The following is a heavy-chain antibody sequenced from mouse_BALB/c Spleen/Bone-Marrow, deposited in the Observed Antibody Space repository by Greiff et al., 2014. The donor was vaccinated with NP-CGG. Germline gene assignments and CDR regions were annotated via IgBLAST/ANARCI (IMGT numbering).Heavy chain of an antibody. CDR2: IYPGNVDT. CDR3: AREVGRGGYFDV. J-gene: IGHJ1*01. Sequence: VQRVESGPELVMPGTSVKISCKASGYTFTNYYLHWVKQRPGQGLEWIGWIYPGNVDTKYNEKFKGKATLTADESSSTAYMQLSSLTSEDSAVYFCAREVGRGGYFDVWGAGTTVTVSS. CDR1: GYTFTNYY. V-gene: IGHV1S56*01. D-gene: IGHD1-1*02.